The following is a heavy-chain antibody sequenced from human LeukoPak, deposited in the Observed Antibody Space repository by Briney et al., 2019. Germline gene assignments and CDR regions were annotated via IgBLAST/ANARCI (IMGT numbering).Heavy chain of an antibody. V-gene: IGHV1-69-2*01. D-gene: IGHD1-26*01. CDR2: IDPERGET. CDR1: GYTFTGYY. J-gene: IGHJ4*02. Sequence: GASVKVSCKASGYTFTGYYMHWVRQAPGQGLEWMGLIDPERGETIDAAKFQGRVTMTADTSTDTSFMELSSLRSEDTALYYCATGLVGTRPWDSWGQGTLVTVSS. CDR3: ATGLVGTRPWDS.